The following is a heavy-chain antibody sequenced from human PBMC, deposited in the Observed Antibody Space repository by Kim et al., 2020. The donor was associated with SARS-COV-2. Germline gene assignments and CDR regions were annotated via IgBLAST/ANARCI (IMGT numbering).Heavy chain of an antibody. D-gene: IGHD6-13*01. V-gene: IGHV6-1*01. J-gene: IGHJ3*02. CDR3: ARVLGSRWYKGDDAFDI. Sequence: VKSRITINPDTSKNQFSLQLNSVTTEDTAVYYCARVLGSRWYKGDDAFDIWGQGTMVTVSS.